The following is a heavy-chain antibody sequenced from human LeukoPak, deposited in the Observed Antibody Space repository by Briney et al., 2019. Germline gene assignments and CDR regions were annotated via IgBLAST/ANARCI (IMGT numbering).Heavy chain of an antibody. V-gene: IGHV1-8*01. D-gene: IGHD2-2*01. Sequence: ASVKVSCKASGYTFTSYDINWVRQATGQGLEWMGWMNPNSGNTGYAQKFQGRVTMTRNTSISTAYMELSSLRSEDTAVYYCATNIVVVPAADHYYYYYGMDVWGQGTTVTVSS. CDR3: ATNIVVVPAADHYYYYYGMDV. CDR2: MNPNSGNT. CDR1: GYTFTSYD. J-gene: IGHJ6*02.